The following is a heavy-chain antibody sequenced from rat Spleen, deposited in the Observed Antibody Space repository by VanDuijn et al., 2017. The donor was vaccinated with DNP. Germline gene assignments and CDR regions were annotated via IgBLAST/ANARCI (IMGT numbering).Heavy chain of an antibody. D-gene: IGHD1-11*01. CDR2: ISSGGST. CDR1: GFPLTDYR. V-gene: IGHV2S12*01. J-gene: IGHJ4*01. Sequence: QVQLKESGPGMVQPSQTLSLTCTVSGFPLTDYRAHWVRQPPGKVLEWSAAISSGGSTYYNSALQSRLSIIRDTSKSKVFLKMNSLQTEDTAIYYCSRYGGYSALDAWGQGTSVTVSS. CDR3: SRYGGYSALDA.